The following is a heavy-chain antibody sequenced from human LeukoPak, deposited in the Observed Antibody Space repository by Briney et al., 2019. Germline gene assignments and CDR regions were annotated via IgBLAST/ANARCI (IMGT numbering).Heavy chain of an antibody. CDR2: INHSGST. CDR3: ARGGIAAAFDY. Sequence: SETLSLTCAVYVGSFSGYYWSWIRQPPGKGLEWIGEINHSGSTNYNPSLKSRVTISVDTSKNQFSLKLSSVTAADTAVYYCARGGIAAAFDYWGQGTLVTVSS. D-gene: IGHD6-13*01. V-gene: IGHV4-34*01. J-gene: IGHJ4*02. CDR1: VGSFSGYY.